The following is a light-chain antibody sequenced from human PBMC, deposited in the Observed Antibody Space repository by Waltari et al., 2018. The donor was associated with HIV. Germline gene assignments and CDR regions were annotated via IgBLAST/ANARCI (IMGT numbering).Light chain of an antibody. CDR1: QTIKNN. Sequence: DIQMTQSPSSLSASVGDRVSITCRPSQTIKNNLNWYQQTPGKAPKLLIFAASNLQSGVPSRFSGSGSGAYFTLTVSSLQPEDFATYYCQQTFITPQTFGQGTRLEIK. CDR3: QQTFITPQT. V-gene: IGKV1-39*01. CDR2: AAS. J-gene: IGKJ5*01.